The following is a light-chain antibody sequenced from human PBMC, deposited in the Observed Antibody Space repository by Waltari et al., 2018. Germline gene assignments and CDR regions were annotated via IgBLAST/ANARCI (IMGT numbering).Light chain of an antibody. V-gene: IGLV2-8*01. Sequence: QSALTQPPSASGSPGQSVIISCTGTRSDLGSYNYVSWYQQHPGRAPNLIIHGVTHRPSGVPERFSASKSGNTASLTVSGLQAEDEAKYYCSSYAGIKNYVLFGGGTQLTVL. CDR1: RSDLGSYNY. J-gene: IGLJ2*01. CDR2: GVT. CDR3: SSYAGIKNYVL.